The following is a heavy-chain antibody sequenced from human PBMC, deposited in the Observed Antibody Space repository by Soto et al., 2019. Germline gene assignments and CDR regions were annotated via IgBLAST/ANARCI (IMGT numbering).Heavy chain of an antibody. J-gene: IGHJ4*02. CDR1: GYSFTSYW. CDR2: IDPSDSYT. V-gene: IGHV5-10-1*03. D-gene: IGHD5-12*01. CDR3: ARHCGYDPELDY. Sequence: EVQLAQSGAEVKKPGESLRISCKGSGYSFTSYWISWVRQLPGKGLEWMGRIDPSDSYTNYSPSFQGHVTISADKSISTAYLQWSSLKASDTAMYYCARHCGYDPELDYWGQGTLVTVSS.